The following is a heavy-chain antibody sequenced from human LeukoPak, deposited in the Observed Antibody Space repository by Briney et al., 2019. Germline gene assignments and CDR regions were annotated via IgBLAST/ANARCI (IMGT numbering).Heavy chain of an antibody. D-gene: IGHD6-19*01. CDR3: AKSGPWLVGSSYDY. CDR1: RFTFSSYG. CDR2: ISGGADSA. Sequence: PGASLRLSCAASRFTFSSYGMNWVRQAPGKGLECVSAISGGADSAYYADSVKGRFTISRDNSKNTLYLQMNSLRAEDTAVYYCAKSGPWLVGSSYDYWGQGTLVTVSS. J-gene: IGHJ4*02. V-gene: IGHV3-23*01.